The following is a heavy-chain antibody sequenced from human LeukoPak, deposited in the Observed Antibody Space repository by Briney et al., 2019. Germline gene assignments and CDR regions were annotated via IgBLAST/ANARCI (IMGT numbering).Heavy chain of an antibody. D-gene: IGHD2-15*01. Sequence: SETLSLTCTVSGDSISSYYWSWIRQPPGKGLEWIGYIYYSGRTIYNPSLKSRVTISVDTSKNQFSLKLTSVTAADTAVYYCARHLLTAVSLVWFDPWGQGTLVTVSS. CDR2: IYYSGRT. CDR1: GDSISSYY. J-gene: IGHJ5*02. V-gene: IGHV4-59*08. CDR3: ARHLLTAVSLVWFDP.